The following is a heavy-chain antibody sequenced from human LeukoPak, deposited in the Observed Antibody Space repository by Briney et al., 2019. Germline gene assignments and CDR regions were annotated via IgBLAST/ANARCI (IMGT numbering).Heavy chain of an antibody. Sequence: GGSLRLSCEASGFTFSSYGIHWVRQAPGKGLEWVAVISYDGSNKYYADSVKGRFTISRDNSKNTLYLQMNSLRAEDTAVYYCAKEPHYYYDSNGYYDYWGQATLSPSPQ. V-gene: IGHV3-30*18. D-gene: IGHD3-22*01. J-gene: IGHJ4*02. CDR1: GFTFSSYG. CDR2: ISYDGSNK. CDR3: AKEPHYYYDSNGYYDY.